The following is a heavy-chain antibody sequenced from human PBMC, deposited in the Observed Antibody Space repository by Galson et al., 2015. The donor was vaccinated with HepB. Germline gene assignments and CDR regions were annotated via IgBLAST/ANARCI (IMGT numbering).Heavy chain of an antibody. D-gene: IGHD3-10*01. V-gene: IGHV3-74*01. Sequence: SLRLSCAASGFTFSSYWMHWVRQAPGKGLVWVSRINSDGSSTSYADSVKGRFTISRDNAKNTLYLQMNSLRAEDTAVYYCARDGPYYYGSGSYYNGVYYYYYGMDVWGQGTTVTVSS. CDR2: INSDGSST. CDR3: ARDGPYYYGSGSYYNGVYYYYYGMDV. CDR1: GFTFSSYW. J-gene: IGHJ6*02.